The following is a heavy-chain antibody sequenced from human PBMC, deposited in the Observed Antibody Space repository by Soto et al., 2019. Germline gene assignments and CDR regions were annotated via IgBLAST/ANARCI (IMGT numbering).Heavy chain of an antibody. D-gene: IGHD3-10*01. CDR2: IYYSGST. CDR1: GGSISGYY. Sequence: PSETLSLTCPVSGGSISGYYWSWIRQPPGKGLEYIGNIYYSGSTNYNPSLESRVTISVDTSKNQLSLKLSSVTAADTAVYFCARLPSGNYQNWFDPWGHGTLVTVSS. J-gene: IGHJ5*02. CDR3: ARLPSGNYQNWFDP. V-gene: IGHV4-59*01.